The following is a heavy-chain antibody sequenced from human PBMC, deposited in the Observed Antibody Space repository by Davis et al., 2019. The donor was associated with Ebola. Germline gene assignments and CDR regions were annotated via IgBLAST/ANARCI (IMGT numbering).Heavy chain of an antibody. CDR3: AGEGGRYYDSSGYVFDI. V-gene: IGHV1-46*01. D-gene: IGHD3-22*01. J-gene: IGHJ3*02. Sequence: ASVKVSCKASGYRFTSYYMHWVRQAPGQGLEWMGIINPITGGTSYAQNFQVRVNMTRDTSTSTVYMELSRLRSEDTAVYYCAGEGGRYYDSSGYVFDIWGQGTMVKVSS. CDR1: GYRFTSYY. CDR2: INPITGGT.